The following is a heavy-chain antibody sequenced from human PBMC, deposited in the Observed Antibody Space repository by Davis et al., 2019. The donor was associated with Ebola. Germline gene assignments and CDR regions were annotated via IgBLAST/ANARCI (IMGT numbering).Heavy chain of an antibody. CDR3: ARDLTYYDSSGYYYFDAFDI. Sequence: PGGSLRLSCAASGFTFRSYEMNWVCQAPGKGLEWVSYISSTGSTIYYADPVKGRFTISRDNAKNSLYLQMNSLRAEDTAVYYCARDLTYYDSSGYYYFDAFDIWGQGTMVTVSS. CDR1: GFTFRSYE. CDR2: ISSTGSTI. V-gene: IGHV3-48*03. J-gene: IGHJ3*02. D-gene: IGHD3-22*01.